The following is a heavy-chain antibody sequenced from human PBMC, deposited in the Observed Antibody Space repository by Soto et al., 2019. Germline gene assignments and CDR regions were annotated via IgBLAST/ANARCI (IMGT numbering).Heavy chain of an antibody. CDR3: AKRRGVGGQFVY. D-gene: IGHD1-26*01. Sequence: EVSLRLSCAASGFTFSSYAMGWVRQRPGKGLEWVAVVCIGGSTHYADSVRGRFTISRDNSKNTLSLQMNSLTAEDTAVYFGAKRRGVGGQFVYWDQGALVAVSS. J-gene: IGHJ4*02. CDR1: GFTFSSYA. V-gene: IGHV3-23*01. CDR2: VCIGGST.